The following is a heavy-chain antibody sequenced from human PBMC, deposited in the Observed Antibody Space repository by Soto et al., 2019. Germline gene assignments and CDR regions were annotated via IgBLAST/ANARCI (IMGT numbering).Heavy chain of an antibody. V-gene: IGHV3-23*01. CDR3: XXXXXXXXXXXXXYFDY. CDR1: GFTFSSYA. J-gene: IGHJ4*02. Sequence: EVQLLESGGGLVQPGGSLRLSCAASGFTFSSYAMSWVRQAPGKGLEWVSAISGSGGSTYYADSVKGRFTISRDNSKXXXXXXXXXXXXXXXXXXXXXXXXXXXXXXXXXYFDYWGQGTLVTVSS. CDR2: ISGSGGST.